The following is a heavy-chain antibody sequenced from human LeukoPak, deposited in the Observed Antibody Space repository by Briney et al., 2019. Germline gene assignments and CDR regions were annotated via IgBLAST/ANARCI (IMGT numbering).Heavy chain of an antibody. CDR2: ISGIGRDT. V-gene: IGHV3-23*01. Sequence: GGSLRLSCVASGFTFSSFAMSWVRQAPGKGLEWVADISGIGRDTFHADSVKGRFTISRDNSKNILYLQMNSLTVEDTALYFCAKDADIVVVPAVGYQLERPPVFDPWGQGTLVTVSS. J-gene: IGHJ5*02. D-gene: IGHD2-2*01. CDR1: GFTFSSFA. CDR3: AKDADIVVVPAVGYQLERPPVFDP.